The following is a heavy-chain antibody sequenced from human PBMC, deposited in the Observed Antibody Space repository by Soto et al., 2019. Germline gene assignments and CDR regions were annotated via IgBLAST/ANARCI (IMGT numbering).Heavy chain of an antibody. CDR3: ARAKDGDYDWYFDL. V-gene: IGHV4-34*01. D-gene: IGHD4-17*01. CDR2: INHSGST. J-gene: IGHJ2*01. CDR1: GGSFSGYY. Sequence: PSETLSLTCAVYGGSFSGYYWSWIRQPPGKGLEWIGEINHSGSTNYNPSLKSRVTISVDTSKNQFSLKLSSVTAADTAVYYCARAKDGDYDWYFDLWGRGTLVTVS.